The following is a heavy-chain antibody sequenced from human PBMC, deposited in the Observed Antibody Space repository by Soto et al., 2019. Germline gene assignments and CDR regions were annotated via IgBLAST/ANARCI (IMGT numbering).Heavy chain of an antibody. CDR2: ISYDGSNK. J-gene: IGHJ6*02. D-gene: IGHD2-2*01. CDR3: ARDPALGYCSSTSCYGYGMDV. V-gene: IGHV3-30-3*01. Sequence: QVQLVESGGGVVQPGRSLRLSCAASGFTFSSYAMHWVRQAPGKGLEWVAVISYDGSNKYYADSVKGRFTISRDNSKNTLYLQMNSLRAEDTALYYCARDPALGYCSSTSCYGYGMDVWGQGTTVTVSS. CDR1: GFTFSSYA.